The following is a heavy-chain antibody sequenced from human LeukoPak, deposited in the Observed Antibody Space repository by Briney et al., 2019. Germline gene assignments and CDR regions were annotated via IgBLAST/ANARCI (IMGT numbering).Heavy chain of an antibody. D-gene: IGHD2/OR15-2a*01. CDR3: ARGTTASYFDY. Sequence: SETLSLTCTVSGGSISSYFWSWIRQPPGKGLEWIGYIYYSGSTNYNPSLKSLVTISVDTSKNQFSLRLSSVTAADTAVYYCARGTTASYFDYWGQGTLVTVSS. J-gene: IGHJ4*02. V-gene: IGHV4-59*01. CDR1: GGSISSYF. CDR2: IYYSGST.